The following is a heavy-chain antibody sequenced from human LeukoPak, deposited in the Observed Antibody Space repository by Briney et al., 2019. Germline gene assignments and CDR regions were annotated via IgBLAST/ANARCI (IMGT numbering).Heavy chain of an antibody. Sequence: GGSLRLSCAASGFTFTYYAMSWVRQAPGKGLEWVSAVVGSGDATYYADSVKGRFTISRDNSKNTLSLQMNSLRGEDTAMYYCVKGTYGSGSYENHMDVWGKATTVTISS. D-gene: IGHD3-10*01. CDR2: VVGSGDAT. CDR3: VKGTYGSGSYENHMDV. V-gene: IGHV3-23*01. CDR1: GFTFTYYA. J-gene: IGHJ6*03.